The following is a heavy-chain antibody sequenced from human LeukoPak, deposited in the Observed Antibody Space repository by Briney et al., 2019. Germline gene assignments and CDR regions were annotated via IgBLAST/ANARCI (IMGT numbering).Heavy chain of an antibody. CDR1: GFTFSSFA. CDR2: ISGSGEST. J-gene: IGHJ4*02. D-gene: IGHD3-16*02. Sequence: PGGSLRLPCAASGFTFSSFAMSWVRQAPGKGLEWVSSISGSGESTYYADYVKGRFTVSRDNSKNTVNLQLNSLRAEDTAVYYCAKDAIGQYRPYYFDCWGQGTLVTVSS. CDR3: AKDAIGQYRPYYFDC. V-gene: IGHV3-23*01.